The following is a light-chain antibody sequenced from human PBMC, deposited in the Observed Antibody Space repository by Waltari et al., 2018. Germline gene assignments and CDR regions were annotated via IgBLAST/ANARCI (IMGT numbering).Light chain of an antibody. CDR2: DDN. V-gene: IGLV3-21*02. J-gene: IGLJ3*02. Sequence: SYVLSQSPSVSVTPAQVAKISCEGTKFSSNSVHWYQQRPGQAHVLVVYDDNKRPSGIPERFSGSTSGNTATLTISRAEAGDEADYYCQVWDSRSDSGVFGGGTKLTVL. CDR1: KFSSNS. CDR3: QVWDSRSDSGV.